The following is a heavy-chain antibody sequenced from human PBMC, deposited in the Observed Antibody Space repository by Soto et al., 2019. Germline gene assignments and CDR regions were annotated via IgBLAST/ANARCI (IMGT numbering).Heavy chain of an antibody. CDR3: ARDLPQRWLQLPKYGMDV. Sequence: PGGSLRLSCAASGGTFISYSMNWVRQAPGKGLEWVSSISSSSSYIYYADSVKGRFTISRDNAKNSLYLQMNSLRAEDTAVYYCARDLPQRWLQLPKYGMDVWGQGTTVTVSS. D-gene: IGHD5-12*01. J-gene: IGHJ6*02. CDR2: ISSSSSYI. V-gene: IGHV3-21*01. CDR1: GGTFISYS.